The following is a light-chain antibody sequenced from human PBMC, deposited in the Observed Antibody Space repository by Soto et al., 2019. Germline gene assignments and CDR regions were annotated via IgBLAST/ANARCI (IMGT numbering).Light chain of an antibody. CDR3: GAWDGSLSVVL. J-gene: IGLJ2*01. CDR1: SANIGSNY. V-gene: IGLV1-51*01. CDR2: DSD. Sequence: QSVLTQPPSVSAAPGQTVSISCSGSSANIGSNYVSWYQHLPGSAPKLVIYDSDKRPSEIPDRFSASKSGTSATLDITGLQTGDEADYYCGAWDGSLSVVLFGGGTKLTVL.